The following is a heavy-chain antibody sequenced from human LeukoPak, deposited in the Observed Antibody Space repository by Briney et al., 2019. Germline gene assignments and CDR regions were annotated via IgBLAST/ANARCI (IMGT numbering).Heavy chain of an antibody. CDR3: AKEVDHRPTIIDY. V-gene: IGHV3-23*01. CDR2: ISGSGGST. D-gene: IGHD3-9*01. J-gene: IGHJ4*02. CDR1: EFSFNNYA. Sequence: GGSLRLSCAASEFSFNNYAMAWVRQAPGKGLEWVSGISGSGGSTFSADSVKGRFTISRDNSKNTLSLQMNSLRADDTAVYYCAKEVDHRPTIIDYWGQGALVTVSS.